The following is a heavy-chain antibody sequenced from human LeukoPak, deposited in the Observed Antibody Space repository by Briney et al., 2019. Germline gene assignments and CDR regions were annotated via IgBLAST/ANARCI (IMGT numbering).Heavy chain of an antibody. Sequence: GGSLRLSCAASGFTFSSYGMNWVRQAPGKGLEWVSCIGNSGSTYYADSVKGRFAISRDNSKNTLYLQMNSLRAEDTAVYYCAKISDSRSSSDYWGQGTLVTVSS. V-gene: IGHV3-23*01. CDR1: GFTFSSYG. CDR3: AKISDSRSSSDY. J-gene: IGHJ4*02. D-gene: IGHD6-6*01. CDR2: IGNSGST.